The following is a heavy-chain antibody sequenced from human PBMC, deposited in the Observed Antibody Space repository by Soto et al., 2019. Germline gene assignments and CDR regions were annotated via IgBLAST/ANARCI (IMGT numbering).Heavy chain of an antibody. CDR3: ARGETGYDYLFDY. CDR1: GFTFSSHG. Sequence: QVHLVESGGGVVQPGRSLRLSCAASGFTFSSHGMHWVRQAPGKGLEWVAVIWYDGSKKYYGDSVEGRFTISRDSAKNTVYLQMHSLRAEDTAVYYCARGETGYDYLFDYWGQGTLVTVSS. V-gene: IGHV3-33*01. D-gene: IGHD5-12*01. CDR2: IWYDGSKK. J-gene: IGHJ4*02.